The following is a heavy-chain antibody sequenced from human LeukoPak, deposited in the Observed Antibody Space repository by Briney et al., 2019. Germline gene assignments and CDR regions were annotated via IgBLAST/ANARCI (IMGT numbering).Heavy chain of an antibody. Sequence: SETLSLTCTVSGDSISGDHWSWIRQPPGKGLEWIGYINDIGRTRYSPSLKSRVTISLDMSKNQFSLRLISVTAADTAVYYCARAVTGTSMVDYWGQGTLVTVSS. CDR2: INDIGRT. CDR3: ARAVTGTSMVDY. D-gene: IGHD6-19*01. CDR1: GDSISGDH. V-gene: IGHV4-59*08. J-gene: IGHJ4*02.